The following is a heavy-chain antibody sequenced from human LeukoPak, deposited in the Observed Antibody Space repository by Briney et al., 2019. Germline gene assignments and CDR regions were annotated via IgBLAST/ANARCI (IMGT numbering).Heavy chain of an antibody. V-gene: IGHV3-74*01. Sequence: GGSLRLSCAASGFTFSNYWMLWVRQAPGKGLVWVSRIERDGSSTRYADPVKGRFLMSRDNAKNTVDLQMNSLRAEDTAVYYCARAAYSSSPHYWGQGALVTVSS. J-gene: IGHJ4*02. CDR2: IERDGSST. D-gene: IGHD6-6*01. CDR3: ARAAYSSSPHY. CDR1: GFTFSNYW.